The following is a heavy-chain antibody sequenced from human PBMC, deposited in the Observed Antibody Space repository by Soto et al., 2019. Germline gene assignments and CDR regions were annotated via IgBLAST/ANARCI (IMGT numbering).Heavy chain of an antibody. CDR1: GGTFSSYA. CDR3: ARDQYCSGGSCYREAFDI. Sequence: SVKVSCKASGGTFSSYAISWVRQAPGQGLEWMGGIIPIFGTANYAQRFQGRVTITADESTSTAYVELSSLRSEDTAVYYCARDQYCSGGSCYREAFDIWGQGTMVTVSS. V-gene: IGHV1-69*13. J-gene: IGHJ3*02. CDR2: IIPIFGTA. D-gene: IGHD2-15*01.